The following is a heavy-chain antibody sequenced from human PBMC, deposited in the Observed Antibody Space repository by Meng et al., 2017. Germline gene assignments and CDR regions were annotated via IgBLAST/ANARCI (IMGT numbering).Heavy chain of an antibody. D-gene: IGHD1-26*01. J-gene: IGHJ4*02. V-gene: IGHV3-21*01. Sequence: LSLTCAASGFTFSSYSMNWVRQAPGKGLEWVSSISSSSSYIYYADSVKGRFTISRDNAKNSLYLQMNSLRAEDTAVYYCARPLIVGATTFDYWGQGTLVTVSS. CDR3: ARPLIVGATTFDY. CDR1: GFTFSSYS. CDR2: ISSSSSYI.